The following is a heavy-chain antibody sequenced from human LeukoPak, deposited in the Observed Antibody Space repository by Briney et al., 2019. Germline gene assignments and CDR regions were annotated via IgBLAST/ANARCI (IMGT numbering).Heavy chain of an antibody. Sequence: GESLKISCKGSGYSFTSYWIGWVRQTPGKGLEWMGIIYPGDSDTRYSPSFQGQVTISADKSISTAYLQWSSLKASDTAMYYCARIRTGDGWYEGFAFDIWGQGTMVTVSS. CDR2: IYPGDSDT. D-gene: IGHD6-19*01. V-gene: IGHV5-51*01. CDR1: GYSFTSYW. CDR3: ARIRTGDGWYEGFAFDI. J-gene: IGHJ3*02.